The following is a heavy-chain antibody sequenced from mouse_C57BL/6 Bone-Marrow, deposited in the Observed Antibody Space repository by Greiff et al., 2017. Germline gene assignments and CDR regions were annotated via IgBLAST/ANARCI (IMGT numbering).Heavy chain of an antibody. D-gene: IGHD1-1*01. CDR2: IDPYDSYT. Sequence: QVQLQQPGAELVMPGASVKLSCKASGYTFTSYWMHWVKQRPGQGLEWIGEIDPYDSYTNYNQKFKGKSTLTVDKSSSTAYMQLSSLTSEDSAVYYCAREEITTVVSYYFDYWGQGTTLTVSS. CDR1: GYTFTSYW. V-gene: IGHV1-69*01. J-gene: IGHJ2*01. CDR3: AREEITTVVSYYFDY.